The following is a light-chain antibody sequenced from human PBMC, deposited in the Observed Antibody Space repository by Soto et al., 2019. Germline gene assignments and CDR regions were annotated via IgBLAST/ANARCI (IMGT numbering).Light chain of an antibody. CDR2: EGS. CDR3: CSYAGSSTLV. J-gene: IGLJ3*02. V-gene: IGLV2-23*01. Sequence: QSALTQPASVSRSPGQSITISCTGTSSDVGSYNLVSWYQQHPGKAPKLMIYEGSKRPSGVSNRFSGSKSGNTASLTISGPQAEEEADYYCCSYAGSSTLVFGGGTKLTVL. CDR1: SSDVGSYNL.